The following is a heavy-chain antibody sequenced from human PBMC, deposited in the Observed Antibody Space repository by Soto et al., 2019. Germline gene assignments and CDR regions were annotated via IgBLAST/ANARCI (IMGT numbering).Heavy chain of an antibody. D-gene: IGHD1-26*01. CDR1: GGSISSGGYY. V-gene: IGHV4-31*03. Sequence: QVQLQESGPGLVKPSQTLSLTCTVSGGSISSGGYYWSWIRQHPGKGLEWIGYIYYSGSTYYNPSLKCRVTISVDTSRSQCSLKLSSVTAADTAVYYCAGIYSGSPGGTLRYWGQGTLVSVSS. CDR2: IYYSGST. CDR3: AGIYSGSPGGTLRY. J-gene: IGHJ4*02.